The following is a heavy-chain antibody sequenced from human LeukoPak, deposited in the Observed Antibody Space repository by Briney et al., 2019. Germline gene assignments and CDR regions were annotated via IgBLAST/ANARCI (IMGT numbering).Heavy chain of an antibody. CDR1: GYTFTSYY. D-gene: IGHD3-3*01. V-gene: IGHV1-46*03. J-gene: IGHJ6*03. CDR2: LNPSGGST. CDR3: TRATIFGVVVHYYYMDV. Sequence: ASVKISCKASGYTFTSYYIHWVRQAPGQGLEWMGILNPSGGSTSYAQKFQGRATMTRDTSTSTVYMELSSLRSDDTAVYYCTRATIFGVVVHYYYMDVWGKGTTVTVSS.